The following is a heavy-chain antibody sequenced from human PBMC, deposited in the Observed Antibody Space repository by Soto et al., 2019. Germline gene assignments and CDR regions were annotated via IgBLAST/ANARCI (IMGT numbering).Heavy chain of an antibody. Sequence: QVQLVQSGAEVKKPGASVKVSCKASGYTFTGYYMHWVRQAPGQGLEWMGRINPNSGGTNYAQKLQGRRTMIRDASISTAYMELRRLSSDDTAVYYCASDAGGGDPNNWFDPWGQGTLVTVSS. J-gene: IGHJ5*02. D-gene: IGHD2-21*02. CDR2: INPNSGGT. CDR3: ASDAGGGDPNNWFDP. V-gene: IGHV1-2*02. CDR1: GYTFTGYY.